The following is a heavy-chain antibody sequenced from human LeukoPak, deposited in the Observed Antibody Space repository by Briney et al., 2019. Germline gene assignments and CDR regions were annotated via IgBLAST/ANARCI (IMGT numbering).Heavy chain of an antibody. Sequence: PSETLSLTCTVSGDSIRSYYWNWIRRPPGKGLEWIGYIYYTGSTSYDPSLKSRVTISLDTSKSQFSLRLTSVTAADTAVYYCASHGSSGHDPLTWGQGTLVTVSS. CDR3: ASHGSSGHDPLT. J-gene: IGHJ4*01. CDR1: GDSIRSYY. V-gene: IGHV4-59*08. CDR2: IYYTGST. D-gene: IGHD5-12*01.